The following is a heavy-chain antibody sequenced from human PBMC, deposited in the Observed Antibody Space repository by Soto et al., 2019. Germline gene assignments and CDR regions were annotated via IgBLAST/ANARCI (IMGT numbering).Heavy chain of an antibody. J-gene: IGHJ5*02. V-gene: IGHV1-69*13. CDR2: IIPIFGTA. CDR1: GGTFSSYA. Sequence: ASVKVSCKASGGTFSSYAISWVRQAPGQGLEWMGGIIPIFGTANYAQKFQGRVTITADESTSTAYMELSSLRSEDTAVYYCARMTTLDYNWFDPWGQGTLVTVSS. CDR3: ARMTTLDYNWFDP.